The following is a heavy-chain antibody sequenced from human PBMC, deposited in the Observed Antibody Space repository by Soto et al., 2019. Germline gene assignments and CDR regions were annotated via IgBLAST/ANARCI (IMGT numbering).Heavy chain of an antibody. Sequence: QLQLQESGSGLVKPSQTLSLTCAVSGGSISSGGYSWSWIRQPPGKGLEWIGYIYHSGSTYYNPSLQGRLTISVDRSKNHFSRKLCSVTAADTAVEHCARGRGEQWGNYYYGVDVWGRGTTVTVSS. D-gene: IGHD6-19*01. CDR1: GGSISSGGYS. CDR3: ARGRGEQWGNYYYGVDV. J-gene: IGHJ6*02. CDR2: IYHSGST. V-gene: IGHV4-30-2*01.